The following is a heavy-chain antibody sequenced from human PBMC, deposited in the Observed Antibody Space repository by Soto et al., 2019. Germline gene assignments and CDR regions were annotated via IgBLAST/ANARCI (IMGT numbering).Heavy chain of an antibody. D-gene: IGHD3-22*01. CDR3: ARVADYYDSSGYNHNWFDP. V-gene: IGHV1-69*06. CDR2: IIPIFGTA. CDR1: GGTFSSYA. J-gene: IGHJ5*02. Sequence: SVKVSCKASGGTFSSYAISWVRQAPGQGLEWMGGIIPIFGTANYAQKFQGRVTITADKSTSTAYMELRSLRSDDTAVYYCARVADYYDSSGYNHNWFDPWGQGTLVTVSS.